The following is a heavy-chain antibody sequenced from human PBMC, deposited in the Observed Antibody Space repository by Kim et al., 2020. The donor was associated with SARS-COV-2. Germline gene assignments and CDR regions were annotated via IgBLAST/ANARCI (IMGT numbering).Heavy chain of an antibody. CDR2: AGDT. CDR3: ARDWYFDL. J-gene: IGHJ2*01. V-gene: IGHV3-13*01. Sequence: AGDTYYPGSVKGRFTIFRENAKNSLYLQMNSLRAGDTAVYYCARDWYFDLWGRGTLVTVSS.